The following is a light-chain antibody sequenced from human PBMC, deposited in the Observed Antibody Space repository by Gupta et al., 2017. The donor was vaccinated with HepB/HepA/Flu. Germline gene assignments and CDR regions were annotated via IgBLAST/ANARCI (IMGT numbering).Light chain of an antibody. CDR2: AAS. CDR1: QTISTY. Sequence: DIQMTQSPSSLSASVGDRVTITCRASQTISTYLNWYQKKPGKAPKILIYAASSLQSGVPSRFSGSGSVTDFTLPITSLQHEEFATYYCQQSYIIPRTFGQGTKVEIK. CDR3: QQSYIIPRT. J-gene: IGKJ1*01. V-gene: IGKV1-39*01.